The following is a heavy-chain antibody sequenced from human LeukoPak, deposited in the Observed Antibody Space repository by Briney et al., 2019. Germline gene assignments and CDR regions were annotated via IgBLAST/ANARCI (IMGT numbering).Heavy chain of an antibody. J-gene: IGHJ5*02. CDR3: ASGYYDSSGYPS. D-gene: IGHD3-22*01. V-gene: IGHV4-59*01. Sequence: SETLSLTCTVSGGSISSYYWSWIRQPPGKGLEWIGYIYYSGSTNYNPSLTSRVTISVDTSKNQFSLKLSSVTAADTAVYYCASGYYDSSGYPSWGQGTLVTVSS. CDR1: GGSISSYY. CDR2: IYYSGST.